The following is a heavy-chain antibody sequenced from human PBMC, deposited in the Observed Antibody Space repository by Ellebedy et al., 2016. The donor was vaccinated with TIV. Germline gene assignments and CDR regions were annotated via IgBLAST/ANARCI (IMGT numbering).Heavy chain of an antibody. CDR3: VKSADVLRFLEGLSGLAFDI. D-gene: IGHD3-3*01. V-gene: IGHV3-23*01. Sequence: GESLKISCAASGFTFSSYGMHWVRQAPGKGLEWVSAISGSGGSTYYADSVKGRFTISRDNSKNTLYLQMSSLRPEDTAVDYCVKSADVLRFLEGLSGLAFDIWGQGTMVTVSS. CDR1: GFTFSSYG. J-gene: IGHJ3*02. CDR2: ISGSGGST.